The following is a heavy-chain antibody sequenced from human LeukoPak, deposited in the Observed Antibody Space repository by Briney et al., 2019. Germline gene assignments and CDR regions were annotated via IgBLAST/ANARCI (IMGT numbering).Heavy chain of an antibody. CDR3: AKDLLAYTMAAFDV. V-gene: IGHV3-30*18. Sequence: GGSLRLSCAASGFTFSSYGMHWVRQAPGKGLEWVAVISYDGSNKYYADSVKGRFTISRDNSRNTLYLQMDSLRAEDTAVYYCAKDLLAYTMAAFDVWGQGTMVTVSS. CDR1: GFTFSSYG. J-gene: IGHJ3*01. CDR2: ISYDGSNK. D-gene: IGHD2-2*02.